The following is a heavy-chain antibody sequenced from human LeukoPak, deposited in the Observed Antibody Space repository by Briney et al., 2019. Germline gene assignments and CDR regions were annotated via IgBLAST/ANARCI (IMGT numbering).Heavy chain of an antibody. CDR1: GFTFSNTW. CDR2: ISGSSGYI. CDR3: ARDYEGDL. J-gene: IGHJ5*02. D-gene: IGHD3-22*01. Sequence: GGSLRLSCAASGFTFSNTWMNWVRQAPGKGLEWVPSISGSSGYIYYADSVKGRFTISRNNAMNSLYLQMYSLRGDDTAVYYCARDYEGDLWGQGTLVTVSS. V-gene: IGHV3-21*01.